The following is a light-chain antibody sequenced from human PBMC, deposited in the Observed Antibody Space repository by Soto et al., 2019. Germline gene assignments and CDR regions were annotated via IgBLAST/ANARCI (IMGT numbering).Light chain of an antibody. CDR1: SSNVGKNI. CDR3: AAWDDGRNDLYV. V-gene: IGLV1-44*01. Sequence: QSALTQPPSASGTPGQTVTISCSGSSSNVGKNIVNWYQQVPGTAPKLLIYNTDQRPSGVPDRFSGSKSGTSASLAISGLQSEDEADYYCAAWDDGRNDLYVIGSGTKLTVL. CDR2: NTD. J-gene: IGLJ1*01.